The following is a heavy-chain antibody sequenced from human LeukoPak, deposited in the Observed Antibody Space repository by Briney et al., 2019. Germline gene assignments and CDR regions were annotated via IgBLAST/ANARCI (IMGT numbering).Heavy chain of an antibody. CDR2: IAPDGGRT. D-gene: IGHD3/OR15-3a*01. V-gene: IGHV3-74*01. CDR3: TMEPFGPRDY. J-gene: IGHJ4*02. CDR1: GFTLSAYW. Sequence: GGSLSLSCAASGFTLSAYWMHWVRHAPGRGLVWVSRIAPDGGRTDYADSVKGRFTISSDNAKNTLYLQLNSLRPEDTALYYCTMEPFGPRDYWGKGALVTVSS.